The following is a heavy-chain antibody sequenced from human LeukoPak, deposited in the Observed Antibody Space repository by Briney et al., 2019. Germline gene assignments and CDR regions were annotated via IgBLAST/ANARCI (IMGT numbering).Heavy chain of an antibody. CDR1: GFTFSSYG. CDR3: ARDSSGSPYAY. CDR2: ISYDGSNK. V-gene: IGHV3-30*03. Sequence: GGSLRLSCAASGFTFSSYGMHWVRQAPGKGLEWVAVISYDGSNKYYADSVKGRFTISRDNSKNTLYLQMNSLRAEDTAVYYCARDSSGSPYAYWGQGTLVTVSS. J-gene: IGHJ4*02. D-gene: IGHD2-2*01.